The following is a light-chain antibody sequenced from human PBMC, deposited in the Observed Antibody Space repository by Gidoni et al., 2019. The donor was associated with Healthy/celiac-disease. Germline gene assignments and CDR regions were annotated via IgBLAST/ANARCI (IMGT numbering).Light chain of an antibody. Sequence: EIVFDKSPATLSLSPGERATLSRRASQGVSSYLAWYQQKPGQAPRLLIYDASNRATGIPARFSGSGSGTDFTLTISSLEPEDFAVYYCQQRSNWPPLTFGGGTKVEIK. J-gene: IGKJ4*01. CDR2: DAS. CDR1: QGVSSY. V-gene: IGKV3-11*01. CDR3: QQRSNWPPLT.